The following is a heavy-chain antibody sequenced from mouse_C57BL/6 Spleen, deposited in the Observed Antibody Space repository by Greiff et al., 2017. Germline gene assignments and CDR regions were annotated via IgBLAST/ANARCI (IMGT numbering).Heavy chain of an antibody. Sequence: QVQLKQPGAELVRPGTSVKLSCKASGYTFTSYWMHWVKQRPGQGLEWIGVIDPSDSYTNYNQKFKGKATLTVDTSSSTASMPRSSLTSEDSAVYDCARGSSTRYFDVWGTGTTVTVSS. V-gene: IGHV1-59*01. J-gene: IGHJ1*03. CDR3: ARGSSTRYFDV. CDR2: IDPSDSYT. D-gene: IGHD2-10*02. CDR1: GYTFTSYW.